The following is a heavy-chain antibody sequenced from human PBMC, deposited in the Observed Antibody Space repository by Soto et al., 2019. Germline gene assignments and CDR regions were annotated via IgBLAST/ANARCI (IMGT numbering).Heavy chain of an antibody. CDR3: AKNSDYSGFDY. Sequence: SLRLSCAASGFTFSSYDMHWVRQAPGKGLEWVAVISYEVINKYYADSVKGRFTISRDNSKNTLYLQMNSLRAEDTAVYYCAKNSDYSGFDYWGQGTLVTVSS. J-gene: IGHJ4*02. CDR1: GFTFSSYD. V-gene: IGHV3-30*18. D-gene: IGHD4-4*01. CDR2: ISYEVINK.